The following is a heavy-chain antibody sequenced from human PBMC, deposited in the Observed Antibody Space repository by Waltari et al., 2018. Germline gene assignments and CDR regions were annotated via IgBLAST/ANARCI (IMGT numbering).Heavy chain of an antibody. CDR3: ARDAEVAGRGDWFDP. Sequence: QVQLQESGPGLVKPSETLSLTCTVSGGSISSYYWSWIRQPPGKGLEWIGYIYYSGSTNYNPSLKSRVTISVDTSKNQLSLKLSSVTAADTAVYYCARDAEVAGRGDWFDPWGQGTLVTVSS. V-gene: IGHV4-59*01. CDR1: GGSISSYY. D-gene: IGHD6-19*01. J-gene: IGHJ5*02. CDR2: IYYSGST.